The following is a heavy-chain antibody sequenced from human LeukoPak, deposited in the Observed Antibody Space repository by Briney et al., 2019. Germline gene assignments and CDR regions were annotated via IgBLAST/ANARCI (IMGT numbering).Heavy chain of an antibody. CDR1: GFTFSSYA. V-gene: IGHV3-64*01. CDR3: ARPGADYYDSSGYYSRGYYYYMDV. D-gene: IGHD3-22*01. J-gene: IGHJ6*03. Sequence: GGSLRLSCAASGFTFSSYAMHWVRQAPGKGLEYVSAISSNGGSTYYANSVEGRFTISRDNSKNTLYLQMGSLRAEDMAVYYCARPGADYYDSSGYYSRGYYYYMDVWGKGTTVTVSS. CDR2: ISSNGGST.